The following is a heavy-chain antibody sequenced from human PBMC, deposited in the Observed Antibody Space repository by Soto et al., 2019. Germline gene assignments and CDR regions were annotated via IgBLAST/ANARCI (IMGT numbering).Heavy chain of an antibody. J-gene: IGHJ4*02. CDR1: ELEFIGYA. CDR2: ISGSGGST. Sequence: PGGSLRLPCGSSELEFIGYAMRWVRQAPGKGLEWVSAISGSGGSTYYADSVKGRFTISRDNSKNTLYLQMNSLRAEDTAVYYCAKGPYSSSWYRWGQGTLVTVSS. V-gene: IGHV3-23*01. D-gene: IGHD6-13*01. CDR3: AKGPYSSSWYR.